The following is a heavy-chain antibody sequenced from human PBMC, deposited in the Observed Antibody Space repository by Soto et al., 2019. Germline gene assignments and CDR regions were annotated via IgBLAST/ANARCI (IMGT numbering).Heavy chain of an antibody. CDR2: INHSGST. V-gene: IGHV4-34*01. D-gene: IGHD6-6*01. CDR1: GGSFSGYY. J-gene: IGHJ4*02. CDR3: ARSEYSSPSGLI. Sequence: PSETLSLTCAVYGGSFSGYYWSWIRQPPGKGLEWIGEINHSGSTNYNPSLKSRVTISVDTSKNQFSLKLSSVTAADTAVYYCARSEYSSPSGLIWGQGTLVTVSS.